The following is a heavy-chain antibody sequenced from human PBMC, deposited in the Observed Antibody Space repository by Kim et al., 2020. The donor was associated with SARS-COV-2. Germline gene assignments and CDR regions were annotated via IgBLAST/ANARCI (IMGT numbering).Heavy chain of an antibody. Sequence: SETLSLTCAVYGGSLSGYYWTWIRRPPGKGLEWIGEINHRGSATYNPSLKSRVTISGDTSKNQFSLKLTSVTAADTAEYYCARGPRTMMVVPQPFMDIWGQGTTVTVSS. CDR3: ARGPRTMMVVPQPFMDI. D-gene: IGHD3-22*01. CDR2: INHRGSA. CDR1: GGSLSGYY. J-gene: IGHJ6*02. V-gene: IGHV4-34*01.